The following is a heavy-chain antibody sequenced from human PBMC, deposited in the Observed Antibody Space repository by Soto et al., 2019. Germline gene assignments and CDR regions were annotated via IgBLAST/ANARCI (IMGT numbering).Heavy chain of an antibody. D-gene: IGHD2-8*01. Sequence: QVQLVQSGAEVKKPGASVKVSCKVSGYTLTELSMHWVRQAPGKGLEWMGGFDPDDGETIYAQKFQGRVTMTEDTSTDTAYMELSSVRSADTAVYYCASAPRYGTNGVCYYRYAFDIWGQGTMVTVSS. J-gene: IGHJ3*02. CDR3: ASAPRYGTNGVCYYRYAFDI. CDR2: FDPDDGET. CDR1: GYTLTELS. V-gene: IGHV1-24*01.